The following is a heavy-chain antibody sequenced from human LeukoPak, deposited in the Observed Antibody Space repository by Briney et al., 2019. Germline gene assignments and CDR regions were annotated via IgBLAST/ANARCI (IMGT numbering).Heavy chain of an antibody. D-gene: IGHD1-26*01. J-gene: IGHJ6*03. V-gene: IGHV1-69*13. CDR3: ARVGSPPWSYYYYMDV. Sequence: ASVKVSCKASGGTFSSYAISWVRQAPGQGLEWMGGIIPIFGTANYAQKFQGRVTITADESTSTAYMELSSLRFEDTAVYYCARVGSPPWSYYYYMDVWGKGTTVTVSS. CDR1: GGTFSSYA. CDR2: IIPIFGTA.